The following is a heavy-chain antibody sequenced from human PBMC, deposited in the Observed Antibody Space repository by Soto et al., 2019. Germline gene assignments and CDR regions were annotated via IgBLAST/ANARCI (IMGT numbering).Heavy chain of an antibody. V-gene: IGHV1-8*01. CDR3: ARCMGGYPSCWYFCL. Sequence: QVRLVQSGAEVKKPGASVKVSCKASGYTITSYDINWVRQAPGQGLEWMAWMNPNSGKTENAQNSQGRVTRTRNAAISTVYMELSSLRSYDTAVFYCARCMGGYPSCWYFCLWGRGTLVTVSS. J-gene: IGHJ2*01. CDR2: MNPNSGKT. D-gene: IGHD5-12*01. CDR1: GYTITSYD.